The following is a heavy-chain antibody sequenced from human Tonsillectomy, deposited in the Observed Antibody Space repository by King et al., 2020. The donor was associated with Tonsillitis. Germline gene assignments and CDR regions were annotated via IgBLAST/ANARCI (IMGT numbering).Heavy chain of an antibody. CDR1: GFAFSNYA. Sequence: VQLVESGGGVVQPGRSLRLSCAASGFAFSNYAIHWVRQAPGKGLEWVALIWYDGSDKNYADSVKGRFTISSDNSNDTLYLQMNSLRADDTAVYFCARDHPNWNYVFDYWGQGTLVTVSS. CDR2: IWYDGSDK. J-gene: IGHJ4*02. CDR3: ARDHPNWNYVFDY. D-gene: IGHD1-7*01. V-gene: IGHV3-33*08.